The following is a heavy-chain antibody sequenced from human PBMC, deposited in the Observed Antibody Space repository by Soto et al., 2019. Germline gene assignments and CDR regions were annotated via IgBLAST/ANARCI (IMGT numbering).Heavy chain of an antibody. J-gene: IGHJ4*02. V-gene: IGHV3-7*01. CDR3: VCGGNFFVY. D-gene: IGHD3-16*01. Sequence: EVQLVESGGGLVQPGGSLRLSCAASGFTFSTYWMTWVRRPPGKGLEWVANLDQDGSERYYVDSVRGRFTISRDNAKNSLYLQKNSLRAEDTPVSYCVCGGNFFVYWGQGTLVTVSP. CDR1: GFTFSTYW. CDR2: LDQDGSER.